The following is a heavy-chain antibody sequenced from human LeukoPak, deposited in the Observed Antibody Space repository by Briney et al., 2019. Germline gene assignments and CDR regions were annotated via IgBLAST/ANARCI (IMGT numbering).Heavy chain of an antibody. J-gene: IGHJ4*02. V-gene: IGHV1-2*02. CDR2: IDPNSGGT. Sequence: ASVKVSCKTSGYSFTAYFMHWVRLAPGQGLEWMGWIDPNSGGTNYAQKFQGRVTMTRDTSISTAYMELSRLRSDDTAVYYCARIYGGWYRDSFDYWGQGTLVTVSS. CDR3: ARIYGGWYRDSFDY. D-gene: IGHD6-19*01. CDR1: GYSFTAYF.